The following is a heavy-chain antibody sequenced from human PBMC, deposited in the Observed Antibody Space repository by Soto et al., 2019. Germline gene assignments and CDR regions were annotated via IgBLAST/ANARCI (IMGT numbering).Heavy chain of an antibody. CDR3: CVVKRLDQYSTSGYWFDP. Sequence: GESLKISCAASGFTFSHAWMSWIRQAPGKGLEWVGRIKSKADGETKDYGAPVRGRFTISRDDAKDTLYLQMNSLRIEDTAVYYCCVVKRLDQYSTSGYWFDPWGPGTLVTVLL. D-gene: IGHD2-15*01. CDR2: IKSKADGETK. J-gene: IGHJ5*02. V-gene: IGHV3-15*01. CDR1: GFTFSHAW.